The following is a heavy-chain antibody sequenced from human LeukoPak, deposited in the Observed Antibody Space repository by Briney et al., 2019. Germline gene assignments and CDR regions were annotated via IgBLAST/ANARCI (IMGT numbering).Heavy chain of an antibody. CDR2: INHSGST. Sequence: SETLSLTCAVYGGSFSGYYWSWIRQPPGKGLEWIGEINHSGSTNYNPSLKSRVTISVDTSENQFSLKLSSVTAADTAVYYCASSSGRGALDIWGQGTMVTVSS. V-gene: IGHV4-34*01. D-gene: IGHD6-19*01. CDR1: GGSFSGYY. J-gene: IGHJ3*02. CDR3: ASSSGRGALDI.